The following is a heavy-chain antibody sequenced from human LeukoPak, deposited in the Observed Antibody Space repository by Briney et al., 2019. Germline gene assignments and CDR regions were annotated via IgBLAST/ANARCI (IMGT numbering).Heavy chain of an antibody. D-gene: IGHD2-15*01. CDR3: ARYCSGSSCYSWGYYFDY. J-gene: IGHJ4*02. CDR2: IYSSGST. CDR1: GGSISSGSYY. Sequence: SQTLSLTCTVSGGSISSGSYYWNWIRQPAGKGLEWIGRIYSSGSTNYNPSLKSRVTMSVDTSKNQFSLKLSSVTAADTAMYYCARYCSGSSCYSWGYYFDYWGQGTLVTVSP. V-gene: IGHV4-61*02.